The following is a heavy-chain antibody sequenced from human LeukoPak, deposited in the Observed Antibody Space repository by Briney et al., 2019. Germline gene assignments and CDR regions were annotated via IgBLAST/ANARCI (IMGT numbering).Heavy chain of an antibody. CDR3: ARGLGSSWYSYYYMDV. D-gene: IGHD6-13*01. CDR1: GYTFTSYD. Sequence: ASVTVSCKASGYTFTSYDINWVRQAPGQGLEWMGWMNPNSGNTGYAQKFQGRVTITRNTSMSTAYMELSSLRSEDTAVYYCARGLGSSWYSYYYMDVWGKGTTVTVSS. J-gene: IGHJ6*03. V-gene: IGHV1-8*03. CDR2: MNPNSGNT.